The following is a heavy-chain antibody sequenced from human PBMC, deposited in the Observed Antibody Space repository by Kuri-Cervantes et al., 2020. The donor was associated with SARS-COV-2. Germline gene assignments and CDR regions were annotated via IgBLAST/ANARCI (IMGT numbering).Heavy chain of an antibody. CDR1: GFTFSNAW. D-gene: IGHD6-25*01. V-gene: IGHV3-15*01. CDR3: ARSGYYYYYGMDV. Sequence: GESLKISCAASGFTFSNAWMSWVRQAPGKGLEWVGRIKSKTDGGTTDYAAPVKGRFTISRDDSKNTLYLQMNSLKTEDTAVYYCARSGYYYYYGMDVWGQGTTVTVSS. CDR2: IKSKTDGGTT. J-gene: IGHJ6*02.